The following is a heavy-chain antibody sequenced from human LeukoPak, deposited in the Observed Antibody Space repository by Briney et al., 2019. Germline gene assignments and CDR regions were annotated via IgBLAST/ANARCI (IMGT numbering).Heavy chain of an antibody. CDR2: IKTDGSYT. D-gene: IGHD3-22*01. CDR1: GFTFISYW. J-gene: IGHJ4*02. Sequence: PGGSLRLSCAASGFTFISYWIHWVRQAPGKGLVWVSRIKTDGSYTDYADSVKGRFTISRDDAKNTIYLQMSSLRVEDTAIYYCARPHYYSDSFGSSDAYFDYWGQGTLVTVSS. V-gene: IGHV3-74*01. CDR3: ARPHYYSDSFGSSDAYFDY.